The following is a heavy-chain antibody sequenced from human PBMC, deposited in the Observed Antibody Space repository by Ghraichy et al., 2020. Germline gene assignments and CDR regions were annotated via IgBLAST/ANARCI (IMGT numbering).Heavy chain of an antibody. D-gene: IGHD5-18*01. CDR3: ARQAPYSPPVYGMDV. CDR1: GGSILSDTYF. CDR2: IFVGGST. Sequence: SETLSLTCTVSGGSILSDTYFWGWLRQPPGKGLEWIGCIFVGGSTHYKSSLKSRVTISADTSKNQVSLKVSSMTAADTAVYYCARQAPYSPPVYGMDVWGKGTPVTVSS. V-gene: IGHV4-39*01. J-gene: IGHJ6*04.